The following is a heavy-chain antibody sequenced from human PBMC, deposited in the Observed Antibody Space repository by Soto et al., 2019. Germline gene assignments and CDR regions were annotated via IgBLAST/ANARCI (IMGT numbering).Heavy chain of an antibody. J-gene: IGHJ4*02. CDR1: GFTFTGHS. V-gene: IGHV3-48*01. D-gene: IGHD4-17*01. Sequence: EVQLVESGGGLVQPGGSLRLSCAVSGFTFTGHSMNWVRQAPGRGLEWISYISSTGATIYYADSVKCRFTMSRDNAKNSLYLQMNSLRAEDTAVYFCARDLYGDYAHDHWGQGTLVTVSS. CDR2: ISSTGATI. CDR3: ARDLYGDYAHDH.